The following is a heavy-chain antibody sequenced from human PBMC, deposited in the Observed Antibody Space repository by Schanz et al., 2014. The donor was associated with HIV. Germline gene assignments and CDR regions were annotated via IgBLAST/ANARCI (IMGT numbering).Heavy chain of an antibody. D-gene: IGHD2-15*01. CDR1: GFTFSNYA. J-gene: IGHJ4*02. Sequence: VQLWESGGALVQPGRSLRLSCAVSGFTFSNYAMHWVRQAPGKGLEWVAVISYDGNNKYYADSVKGRFTISRDNSKNTLYLQINSLRAEDTAVYYCARGGIWEWDQPDFDYWGQGTLVTVS. CDR2: ISYDGNNK. CDR3: ARGGIWEWDQPDFDY. V-gene: IGHV3-30-3*01.